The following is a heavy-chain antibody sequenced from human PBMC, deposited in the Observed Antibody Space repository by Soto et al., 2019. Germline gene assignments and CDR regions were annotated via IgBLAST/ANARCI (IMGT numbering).Heavy chain of an antibody. CDR2: IDPSDSYT. CDR1: GYTFTSYA. J-gene: IGHJ4*02. V-gene: IGHV5-10-1*01. CDR3: AIRIAAAVDY. D-gene: IGHD6-13*01. Sequence: KVSCKASGYTFTSYAMHWVRQAPGQRLEWMGRIDPSDSYTNYSPSFQGHVTISADKSISTAYLQWSSLKASDTAMYYCAIRIAAAVDYWGQGTLVTVSS.